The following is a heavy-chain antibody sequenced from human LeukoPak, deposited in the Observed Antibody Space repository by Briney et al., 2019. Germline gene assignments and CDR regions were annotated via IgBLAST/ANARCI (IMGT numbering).Heavy chain of an antibody. CDR2: ISYSGST. V-gene: IGHV4-59*11. J-gene: IGHJ4*02. CDR3: ARGERLSPDY. CDR1: GASISTHY. D-gene: IGHD3-3*01. Sequence: NASETPSLTCSVSGASISTHYWSWIRQPPGEGLEWIAYISYSGSTHYNPSIQSRVTISLDMSKNQFYLEMNSVTAADTAVYYCARGERLSPDYWGQGTLVTVAS.